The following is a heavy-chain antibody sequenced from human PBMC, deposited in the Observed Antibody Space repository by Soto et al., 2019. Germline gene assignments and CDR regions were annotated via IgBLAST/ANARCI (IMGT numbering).Heavy chain of an antibody. D-gene: IGHD6-13*01. V-gene: IGHV3-23*01. J-gene: IGHJ6*02. CDR2: ISGSGGST. CDR3: AKIPPAAGNYYYYGMDV. Sequence: GGSLRLSCAASGFTFSSYAMSWVRQAPGKGLEWVSAISGSGGSTYYADSVKGRFTISRDNSKNTLYLQMNSLRAEDTAVYYCAKIPPAAGNYYYYGMDVWGQGTTVTVPS. CDR1: GFTFSSYA.